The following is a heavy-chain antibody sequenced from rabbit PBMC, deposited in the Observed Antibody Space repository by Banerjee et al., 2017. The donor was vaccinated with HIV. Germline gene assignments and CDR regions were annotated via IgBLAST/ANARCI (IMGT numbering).Heavy chain of an antibody. Sequence: QSLEESGGDLVKPGASLTLTCTASGFSFSSGYYMCWVRQAPGKGLELIACIYGGSGAYTYYTSWAKGRFTISKTSSTTVTLQMTSLTAADTATYFCARGGGYAWTRLDLRGQGTLVTVS. J-gene: IGHJ3*01. CDR2: IYGGSGAYT. CDR1: GFSFSSGYY. V-gene: IGHV1S40*01. CDR3: ARGGGYAWTRLDL. D-gene: IGHD6-1*01.